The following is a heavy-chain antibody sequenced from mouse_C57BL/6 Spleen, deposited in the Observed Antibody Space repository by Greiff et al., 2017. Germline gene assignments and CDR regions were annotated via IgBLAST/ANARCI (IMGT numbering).Heavy chain of an antibody. Sequence: EVQLVESGGGLVKPGGSLKLSCAASGFTFSSYAMSWVRQTPEKRLEWVATISDGGSYTYYPDNVKGRFTISRDNSKNNLYLQMSHLKSEDTAVYYCARDLASDYWGQGTTLTVAS. CDR2: ISDGGSYT. CDR1: GFTFSSYA. CDR3: ARDLASDY. D-gene: IGHD6-1*01. V-gene: IGHV5-4*01. J-gene: IGHJ2*01.